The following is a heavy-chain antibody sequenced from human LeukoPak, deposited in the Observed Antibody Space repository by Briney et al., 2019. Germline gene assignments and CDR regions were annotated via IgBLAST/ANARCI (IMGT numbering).Heavy chain of an antibody. CDR3: AKVPDAYRPDAFDI. J-gene: IGHJ3*02. V-gene: IGHV3-21*04. Sequence: PGGSLRLSCAASGFTFSSYAMSWVRQAPGKGLEWVSSISSSSSYIYYADSVKGRFTISRDNAKNSLYLQMNSLRAEDTAVYYCAKVPDAYRPDAFDIWGQGTMVTVSS. CDR1: GFTFSSYA. CDR2: ISSSSSYI. D-gene: IGHD3-16*02.